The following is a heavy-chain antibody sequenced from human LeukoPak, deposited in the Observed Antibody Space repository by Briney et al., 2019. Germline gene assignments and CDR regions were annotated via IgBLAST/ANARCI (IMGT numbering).Heavy chain of an antibody. Sequence: GGSLRLSCAASGVIFSDYYMSLIRQAPGKGLEWVSYITNGGTMYYADSVKGRFTIARDNAKNSLYLQMNSLRAEDTAVYYCARDRGVVVAAMGYYFDYWGQGTLVTVSS. CDR3: ARDRGVVVAAMGYYFDY. CDR2: ITNGGTM. J-gene: IGHJ4*02. D-gene: IGHD2-15*01. V-gene: IGHV3-11*01. CDR1: GVIFSDYY.